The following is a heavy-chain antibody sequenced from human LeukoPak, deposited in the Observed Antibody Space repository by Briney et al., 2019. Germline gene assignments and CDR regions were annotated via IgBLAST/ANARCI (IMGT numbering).Heavy chain of an antibody. CDR3: ARTLVELLRQNAFDI. J-gene: IGHJ3*02. V-gene: IGHV5-51*01. D-gene: IGHD1-26*01. CDR2: IYPGDSDT. Sequence: GESLKISCKGSGYSFTSYWSGWVRQMPGKGLEWMGIIYPGDSDTRYSPSFQGQVTISADKSISTAYLQWSSLKASDTAMYYCARTLVELLRQNAFDIWGQGTMVTVSS. CDR1: GYSFTSYW.